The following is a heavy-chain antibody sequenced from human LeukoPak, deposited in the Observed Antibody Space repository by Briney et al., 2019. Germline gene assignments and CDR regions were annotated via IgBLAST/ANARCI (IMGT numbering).Heavy chain of an antibody. CDR3: ARHGRYRSWFDP. J-gene: IGHJ5*02. Sequence: SETLSLACTVSGDSISSSRYYWGWIRQPPGKGLEWIGEINHSGSTNYNPSLKSRVTISVDTSKNQFSLKLSSVTAADTAVYYCARHGRYRSWFDPWGQGTLVTVSS. V-gene: IGHV4-39*01. CDR1: GDSISSSRYY. CDR2: INHSGST. D-gene: IGHD5-12*01.